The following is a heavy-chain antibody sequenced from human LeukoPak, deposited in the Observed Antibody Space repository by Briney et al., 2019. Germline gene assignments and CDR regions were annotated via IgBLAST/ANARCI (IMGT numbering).Heavy chain of an antibody. CDR3: ARGSTNYYGDYFGTFSYYYYYGMDV. J-gene: IGHJ6*02. V-gene: IGHV1-46*01. CDR2: INPSGGST. Sequence: ASVKVSCKASGYTFTSYYMHWVRQAPGQGLEWMGIINPSGGSTSYAQKFQGRVTMTRDTSTSTVYMELSSLRSEDTAVYYCARGSTNYYGDYFGTFSYYYYYGMDVWGQGTTVTVSS. D-gene: IGHD4-17*01. CDR1: GYTFTSYY.